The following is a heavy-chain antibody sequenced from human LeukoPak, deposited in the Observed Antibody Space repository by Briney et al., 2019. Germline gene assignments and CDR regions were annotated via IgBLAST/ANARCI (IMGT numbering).Heavy chain of an antibody. J-gene: IGHJ6*04. CDR3: AELGITMIGGV. Sequence: PGGTLTLSCAVSAFTFSSYEKNWVCKAPGQGLELVSYISSNGSSIYYADSVKGRFTISRDNAKNSLYLQMNSLRAEDTAVYYCAELGITMIGGVWGKGTTVTISS. CDR2: ISSNGSSI. V-gene: IGHV3-48*03. D-gene: IGHD3-10*02. CDR1: AFTFSSYE.